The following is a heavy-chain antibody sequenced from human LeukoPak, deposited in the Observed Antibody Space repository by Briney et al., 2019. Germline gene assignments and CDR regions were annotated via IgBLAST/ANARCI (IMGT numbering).Heavy chain of an antibody. CDR3: ARVRFGELSFDY. V-gene: IGHV3-53*01. CDR2: IYTGGST. J-gene: IGHJ4*02. D-gene: IGHD3-10*01. CDR1: EFPFNKYW. Sequence: RPGGSLRLSCAASEFPFNKYWMSWVRQAPGKGLEWVSVIYTGGSTYYADSVKGRFTISRDNSKNTLYLQMNSLRAEDTAVYYCARVRFGELSFDYWGQGTLVTVSS.